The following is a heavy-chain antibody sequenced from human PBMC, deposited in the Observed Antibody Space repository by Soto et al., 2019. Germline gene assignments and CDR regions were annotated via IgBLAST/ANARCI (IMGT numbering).Heavy chain of an antibody. Sequence: RWSLRLSCAASGFTGSSNYMSWFRQAPGKGLEWVSVIYSGGSTYYADSVRGRFTISRDNSKNTLYLQMKSLRAEDTAVYYCARDPPATRHGMDVWGQGTTVTVSS. CDR1: GFTGSSNY. V-gene: IGHV3-53*01. J-gene: IGHJ6*02. CDR3: ARDPPATRHGMDV. CDR2: IYSGGST.